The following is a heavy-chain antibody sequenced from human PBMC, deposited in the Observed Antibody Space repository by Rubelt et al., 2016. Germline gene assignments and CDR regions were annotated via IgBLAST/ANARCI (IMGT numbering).Heavy chain of an antibody. V-gene: IGHV3-48*01. CDR2: ISTSGSTI. CDR3: ARDFQLGWEGYHFDY. CDR1: SFS. Sequence: SFSMSWVRQVPGKGLEWVSWISTSGSTIFYADSVKGRFTISRDNARDNAKSSLYLQMDSLRADDTAVYYCARDFQLGWEGYHFDYWGQGTLVTVSS. J-gene: IGHJ4*02. D-gene: IGHD7-27*01.